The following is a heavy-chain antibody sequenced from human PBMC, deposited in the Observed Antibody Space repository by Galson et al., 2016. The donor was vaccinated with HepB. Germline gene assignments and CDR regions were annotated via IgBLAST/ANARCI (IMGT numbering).Heavy chain of an antibody. CDR2: INHRGST. CDR1: GGSFTDYY. CDR3: ARVLARLTMVRGVTIPNYFDY. J-gene: IGHJ4*02. D-gene: IGHD3-10*01. V-gene: IGHV4-34*01. Sequence: ETLSLTCAVNGGSFTDYYWSWIRQVPGKGLEWIGEINHRGSTNYNPSLKSRVAISGDTSKNHFSLNVTSVTAADTAIYYCARVLARLTMVRGVTIPNYFDYWGQGTLVTVSS.